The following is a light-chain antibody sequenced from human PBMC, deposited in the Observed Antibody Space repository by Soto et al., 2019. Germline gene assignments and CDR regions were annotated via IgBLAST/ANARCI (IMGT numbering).Light chain of an antibody. CDR3: QSYDRSLSGSF. CDR1: SSNIGAGYE. V-gene: IGLV1-40*01. CDR2: RNT. J-gene: IGLJ1*01. Sequence: QSALTQPPSGCGAPGQRVTISCIGGSSNIGAGYEVHWYQQLPGTVPKLLIYRNTYRPSGVPDRFSGSRSANSTSLTIPGLPAEDEADYSCQSYDRSLSGSFFGTGTKVTVL.